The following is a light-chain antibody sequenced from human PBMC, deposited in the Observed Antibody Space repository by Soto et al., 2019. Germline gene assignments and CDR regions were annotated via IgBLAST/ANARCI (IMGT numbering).Light chain of an antibody. CDR1: SSDVGTYNY. CDR2: EVS. CDR3: RSYISSNPLVI. V-gene: IGLV2-14*01. Sequence: QSVLTQPASVSGSPGQSITISCTGTSSDVGTYNYVSWYQQHADKAPKLVIYEVSNRPSGVTNRFSGSKSGNTASLTISGLQAEDEADYSCRSYISSNPLVIFGGGTKLTVL. J-gene: IGLJ2*01.